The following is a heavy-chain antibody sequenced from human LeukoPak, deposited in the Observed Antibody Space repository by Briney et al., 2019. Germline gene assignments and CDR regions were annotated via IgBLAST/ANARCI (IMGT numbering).Heavy chain of an antibody. Sequence: SQTLSLTCTVSGGSISSGGYYWSWIRQPPGKGLEWIGYIYYSGSTNYNPSLKSRVTISVDTSKNQFSLKLSSVTAADTAVYYCARQTFGALYFDSWGQGTLVTVSS. CDR3: ARQTFGALYFDS. CDR1: GGSISSGGYY. CDR2: IYYSGST. V-gene: IGHV4-61*08. D-gene: IGHD3-10*01. J-gene: IGHJ4*02.